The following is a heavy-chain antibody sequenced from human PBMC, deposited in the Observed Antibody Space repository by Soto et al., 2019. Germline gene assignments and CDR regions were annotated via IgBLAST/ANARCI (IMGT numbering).Heavy chain of an antibody. CDR2: ISYDGSNK. CDR3: AKLNSEGNWNYVYYYYGMDV. J-gene: IGHJ6*02. V-gene: IGHV3-30*18. CDR1: GFTFSSYG. Sequence: PGGSLRLSCAASGFTFSSYGMHWVRQAPGKGLEWVAVISYDGSNKYYADSVKGRFTISRDNSKNTLYLQMNSLRAEDTAVYYYAKLNSEGNWNYVYYYYGMDVWGQGTTVTVSS. D-gene: IGHD1-7*01.